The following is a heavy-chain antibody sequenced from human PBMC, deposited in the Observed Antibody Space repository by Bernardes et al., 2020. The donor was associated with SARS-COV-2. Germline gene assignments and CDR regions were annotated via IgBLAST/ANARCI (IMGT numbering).Heavy chain of an antibody. J-gene: IGHJ6*02. V-gene: IGHV3-66*01. D-gene: IGHD2-8*01. CDR3: ASRVYSYFYGKDV. CDR1: GFTVSSNY. CDR2: IYSRGDT. Sequence: GGSLRLSCAASGFTVSSNYVSWVRQAPGKGLEWVSVIYSRGDTHYADSVKGRFTISRDNSENTVYLQMQSLRAEDTAVYYCASRVYSYFYGKDVWGQGTTVTVSS.